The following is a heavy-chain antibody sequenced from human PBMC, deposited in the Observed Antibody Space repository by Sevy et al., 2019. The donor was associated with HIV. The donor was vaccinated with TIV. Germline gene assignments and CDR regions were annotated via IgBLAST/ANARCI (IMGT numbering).Heavy chain of an antibody. V-gene: IGHV4-39*01. Sequence: SETLSLTCSVSGDSIDSYGSYWGWIRQPPGKGLEWIGSIYYTGTTYYNPSLKSRATITVDTSKNEFALRLPAVTAADKAVYYCGTKGVAVDAFDIRGQGTMVTVSS. J-gene: IGHJ3*02. CDR2: IYYTGTT. CDR1: GDSIDSYGSY. D-gene: IGHD5-12*01. CDR3: GTKGVAVDAFDI.